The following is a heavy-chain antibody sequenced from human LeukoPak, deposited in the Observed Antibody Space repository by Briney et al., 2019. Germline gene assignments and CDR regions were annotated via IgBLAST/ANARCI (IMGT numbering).Heavy chain of an antibody. CDR1: GFTFSSST. V-gene: IGHV3-21*01. D-gene: IGHD4/OR15-4a*01. CDR2: ISSSSDYI. CDR3: VRIPNSANFPNWFDP. Sequence: GGSLRLSCAASGFTFSSSTMNWVRRAPGKGLEWVSSISSSSDYIYYADSVKGRFTISRDNAKNSLYSQMNSLRAEDTAVYYCVRIPNSANFPNWFDPWGQGTLVTVSS. J-gene: IGHJ5*02.